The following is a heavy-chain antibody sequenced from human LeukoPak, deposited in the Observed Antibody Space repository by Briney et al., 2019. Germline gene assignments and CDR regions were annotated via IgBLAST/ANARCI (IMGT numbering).Heavy chain of an antibody. D-gene: IGHD6-13*01. CDR3: ARVPIAAAADFDY. CDR2: MNPNSGTT. J-gene: IGHJ4*02. Sequence: ASVTVSCTASGYTFTTYDINWVRQAPGQGREGMGWMNPNSGTTGYAQKFQGRVTMTRDTSTSTAYMELSSLRSEDTAVYYCARVPIAAAADFDYWGQGTLVTVSS. V-gene: IGHV1-8*01. CDR1: GYTFTTYD.